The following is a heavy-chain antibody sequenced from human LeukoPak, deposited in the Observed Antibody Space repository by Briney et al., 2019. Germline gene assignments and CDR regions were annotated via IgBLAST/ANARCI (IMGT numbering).Heavy chain of an antibody. Sequence: PGGSLRLSCAASGFTFSTSAMSWVRHDPGKGLEWVSGISGSDGSTYYADSVKGRFTISRDNSKNTLYLQMNSLRAEDTAVYYCANNDWIGLGDVWGKGTTVTVSS. CDR1: GFTFSTSA. CDR2: ISGSDGST. J-gene: IGHJ6*04. CDR3: ANNDWIGLGDV. D-gene: IGHD3-9*01. V-gene: IGHV3-23*01.